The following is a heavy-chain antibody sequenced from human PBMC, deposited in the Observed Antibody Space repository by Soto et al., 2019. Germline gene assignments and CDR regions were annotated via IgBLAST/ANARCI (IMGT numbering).Heavy chain of an antibody. D-gene: IGHD3-22*01. CDR3: ASYYDSSGSFHY. V-gene: IGHV4-59*01. Sequence: SETLSLTCTVSGGSISTYYWSWIRQPPGKGLEWIGYIYHSGSTNYNPSLKSRVTISVDTSKKQFSLKLSSVTTADTAVYYCASYYDSSGSFHYWGQGTLVTVSS. CDR2: IYHSGST. J-gene: IGHJ4*02. CDR1: GGSISTYY.